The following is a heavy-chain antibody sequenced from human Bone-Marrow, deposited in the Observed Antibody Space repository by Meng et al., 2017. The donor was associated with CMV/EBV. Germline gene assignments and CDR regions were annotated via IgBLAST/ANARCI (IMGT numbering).Heavy chain of an antibody. CDR3: AKDPYDRIGYHHDY. V-gene: IGHV3-23*01. J-gene: IGHJ4*02. Sequence: SGFTFSSYAMTWVRQSPGKGLEWVSGISASGGSLNYADSVKGRFTTSRDNSKNTLYLQMNSLRAEDTAVYYCAKDPYDRIGYHHDYWGQGTLVTVSS. CDR2: ISASGGSL. CDR1: GFTFSSYA. D-gene: IGHD3-22*01.